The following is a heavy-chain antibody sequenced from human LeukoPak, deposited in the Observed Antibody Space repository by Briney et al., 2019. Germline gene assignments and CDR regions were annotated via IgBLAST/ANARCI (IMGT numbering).Heavy chain of an antibody. Sequence: PGGSLRLSCAASGFTFSSYAMHWVRQAPGKGLEWVAVISYDGSNKYYADSVKGRFTISRDNSKNTLYLQMNSLRAEDTAVYYCAREMGSSGWYEYFDYWGQGTLVTVSS. J-gene: IGHJ4*02. V-gene: IGHV3-30*04. CDR3: AREMGSSGWYEYFDY. D-gene: IGHD6-19*01. CDR2: ISYDGSNK. CDR1: GFTFSSYA.